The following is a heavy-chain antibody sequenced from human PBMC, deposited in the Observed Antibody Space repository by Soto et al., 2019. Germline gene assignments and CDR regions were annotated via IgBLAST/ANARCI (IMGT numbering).Heavy chain of an antibody. CDR3: ARGDSTDCSNGVCSFFYNDVIDF. V-gene: IGHV1-2*04. Sequence: ASVKVSCKASGYSFTDYHIHWVRQAPGQGLEWLGRINPKSGGTSTAQKFQGWVTMTTDTSIRTASMELTRLTSDDTAIYYCARGDSTDCSNGVCSFFYNDVIDFWGQGSTVTVSS. CDR1: GYSFTDYH. CDR2: INPKSGGT. D-gene: IGHD2-8*01. J-gene: IGHJ6*02.